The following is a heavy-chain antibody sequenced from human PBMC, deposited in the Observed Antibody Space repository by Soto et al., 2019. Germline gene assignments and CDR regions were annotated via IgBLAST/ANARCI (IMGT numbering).Heavy chain of an antibody. CDR2: IWYDGSNK. CDR3: ASRLAASGTRLYFDY. D-gene: IGHD6-13*01. J-gene: IGHJ4*02. CDR1: GFTLRDYY. Sequence: RVLRLSCAASGFTLRDYYMCWICQAPGKGLEWVTVIWYDGSNKYSADSWKGRVTISRDNSKNTLYLKMYSLRAEDTSVYNCASRLAASGTRLYFDYWDLETLVT. V-gene: IGHV3-33*08.